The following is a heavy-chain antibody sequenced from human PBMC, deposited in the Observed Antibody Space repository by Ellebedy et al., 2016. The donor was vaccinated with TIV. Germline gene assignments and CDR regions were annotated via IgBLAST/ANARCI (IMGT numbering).Heavy chain of an antibody. CDR1: GYLFITKY. CDR2: INPRSGAT. Sequence: AASVKVSCKASGYLFITKYIQWVRQAPGQGPEWMGWINPRSGATDFPQKFQGRITLTRDTSISTAHMELSSLKSDDTAVYYCARGIAVVFNYYYGMDVWGQGTTVTVSS. V-gene: IGHV1-2*02. D-gene: IGHD6-19*01. J-gene: IGHJ6*02. CDR3: ARGIAVVFNYYYGMDV.